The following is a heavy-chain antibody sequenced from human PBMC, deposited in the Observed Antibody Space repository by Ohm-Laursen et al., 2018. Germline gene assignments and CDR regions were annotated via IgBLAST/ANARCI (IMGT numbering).Heavy chain of an antibody. Sequence: SLRLSCTASGFTFDGYAMHWVRQAPGKGLEWVSGISWNSVNIGCADSVTGRFTISRDNAKNSLYLQMNSLRAEDTAVYYCARVGGGLLDYWGQGTLVTVSS. CDR3: ARVGGGLLDY. V-gene: IGHV3-9*01. J-gene: IGHJ4*02. CDR1: GFTFDGYA. CDR2: ISWNSVNI. D-gene: IGHD3-10*01.